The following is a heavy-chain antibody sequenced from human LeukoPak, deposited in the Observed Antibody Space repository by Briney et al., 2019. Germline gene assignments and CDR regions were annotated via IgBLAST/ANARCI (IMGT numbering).Heavy chain of an antibody. CDR1: GFTFSSYS. CDR2: ISSSSSTI. D-gene: IGHD3-22*01. CDR3: ARDQKDYYDSSGYQYYFDY. Sequence: GGSLRLSCAASGFTFSSYSMNWVRQAPGKGLERVSYISSSSSTIYYADSVKGRFTISRDNAKNSLYLQMNSLRDEDTAAYYCARDQKDYYDSSGYQYYFDYWGQGTLVTVSS. V-gene: IGHV3-48*02. J-gene: IGHJ4*02.